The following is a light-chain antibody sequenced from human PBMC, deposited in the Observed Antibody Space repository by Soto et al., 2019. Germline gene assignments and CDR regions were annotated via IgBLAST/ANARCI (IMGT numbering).Light chain of an antibody. Sequence: SYELTQPPSVSVSPGQTARITCSGDELPKKYAFWYQKKSGRAPVVVIHEDSKRPSGIPERFSGSSSGTVATLTISGARVEDASDYYCYSTDSTGNHGVFGVWTQLTVL. CDR1: ELPKKY. J-gene: IGLJ2*01. V-gene: IGLV3-10*01. CDR3: YSTDSTGNHGV. CDR2: EDS.